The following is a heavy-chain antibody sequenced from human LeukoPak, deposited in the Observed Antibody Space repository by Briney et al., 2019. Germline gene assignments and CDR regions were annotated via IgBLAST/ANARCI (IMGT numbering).Heavy chain of an antibody. D-gene: IGHD6-13*01. V-gene: IGHV1-8*01. CDR2: MNPNSGNT. CDR3: ATLRPIAAAGHNWCDP. Sequence: ASVKVSCKASGYTFTSYDINWVRQATGQGLEWMGCMNPNSGNTGYAQKFQGRVTMTRNTSISTAYMELSSLRSEDTAVYYCATLRPIAAAGHNWCDPWGQGTLVTVSS. CDR1: GYTFTSYD. J-gene: IGHJ5*02.